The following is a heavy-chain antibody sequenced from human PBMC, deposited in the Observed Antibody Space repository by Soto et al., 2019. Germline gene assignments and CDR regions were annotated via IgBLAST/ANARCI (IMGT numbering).Heavy chain of an antibody. J-gene: IGHJ4*02. Sequence: GXSLRLSCAASGFTFSSYGIHWVRQAPGKGLEWVAVISYDGSNKYYADSVKGRFTISRDNSKNTLYLQMNSLRAEDTAVYYCAKGMYAAAGPKVYWGQGTLVTVPS. D-gene: IGHD6-13*01. V-gene: IGHV3-30*18. CDR2: ISYDGSNK. CDR3: AKGMYAAAGPKVY. CDR1: GFTFSSYG.